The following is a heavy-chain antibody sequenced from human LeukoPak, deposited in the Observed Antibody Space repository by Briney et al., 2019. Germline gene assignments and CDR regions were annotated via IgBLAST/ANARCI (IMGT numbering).Heavy chain of an antibody. D-gene: IGHD3-3*01. CDR3: ARSDFWSGCRRRDYYYYYMDV. J-gene: IGHJ6*03. CDR2: IYYSGST. V-gene: IGHV4-59*11. CDR1: GGSISSHY. Sequence: SETLSLTCTVSGGSISSHYWSWIRQPPGKGLEWIGYIYYSGSTNYNPSLKSRVTISVDTSKNQFSLKLSSVTAADTAVYYCARSDFWSGCRRRDYYYYYMDVWGKGTTVTVSS.